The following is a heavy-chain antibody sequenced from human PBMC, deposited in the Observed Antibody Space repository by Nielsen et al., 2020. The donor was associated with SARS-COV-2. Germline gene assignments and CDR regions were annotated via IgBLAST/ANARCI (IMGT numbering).Heavy chain of an antibody. V-gene: IGHV4-34*01. CDR3: ARDGASGRFYDWLSHFDL. Sequence: SETLSLTCAVSDGSLSGHYWTWIRQPPGKGLEWIGEVSHSGSTNTHPSLKSRVTISVDTSKSQFSLKLRSVTAADTAVYYCARDGASGRFYDWLSHFDLWGRGTLVTVSS. CDR1: DGSLSGHY. D-gene: IGHD3-3*01. J-gene: IGHJ2*01. CDR2: VSHSGST.